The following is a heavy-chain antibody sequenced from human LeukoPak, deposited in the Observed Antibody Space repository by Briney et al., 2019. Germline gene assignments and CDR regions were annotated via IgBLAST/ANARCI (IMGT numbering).Heavy chain of an antibody. V-gene: IGHV1-69*04. J-gene: IGHJ4*02. CDR2: IIPILGIA. D-gene: IGHD2-15*01. CDR3: ASPAGSYSPGLFDY. CDR1: GGTFSSHA. Sequence: EASVKVSCKASGGTFSSHAISWVRQAPGQGLEWMGRIIPILGIANYAQKFQGRVTITADESTSTAYMELSSLRSEDTAVYYCASPAGSYSPGLFDYWGQGTLVTVSS.